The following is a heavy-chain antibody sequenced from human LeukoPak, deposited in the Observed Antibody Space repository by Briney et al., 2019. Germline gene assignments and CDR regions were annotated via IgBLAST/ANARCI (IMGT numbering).Heavy chain of an antibody. J-gene: IGHJ4*02. CDR2: ITLDGIST. CDR3: ARVAVPGTYDY. Sequence: PGGSLRLSCAASGFTFSSCWMHWVRQAPGKGLEYVSAITLDGISTYYANSVKGRFTISRDNSKNTLYLQMGSLRAEDMAVYYCARVAVPGTYDYWGQGTLVTVSS. CDR1: GFTFSSCW. V-gene: IGHV3-64*01. D-gene: IGHD6-19*01.